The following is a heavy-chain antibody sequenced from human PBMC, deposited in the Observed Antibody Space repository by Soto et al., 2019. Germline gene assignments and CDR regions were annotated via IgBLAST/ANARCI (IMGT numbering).Heavy chain of an antibody. Sequence: ASVKVSCKASGYTFTSYYISWVRQAPGQGLEWMGWINAGNGNTKYSQKFQGRVTITRDTSAGTAYMELSSLRSEDTAVYYCARSIVVVTALDYWGQGTLVTVSS. D-gene: IGHD2-21*02. V-gene: IGHV1-3*01. CDR3: ARSIVVVTALDY. CDR2: INAGNGNT. CDR1: GYTFTSYY. J-gene: IGHJ4*02.